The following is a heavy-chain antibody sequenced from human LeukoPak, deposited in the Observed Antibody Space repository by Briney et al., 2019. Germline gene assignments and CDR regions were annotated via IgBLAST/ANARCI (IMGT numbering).Heavy chain of an antibody. CDR1: GFTFSNYD. Sequence: QPGGSLRLSCAASGFTFSNYDMTWVRQTPGKGLEWVSGIWSSGRTTYYADFVKGRFTISRDNSKNTLYLQMNSLRAEDTAVYYCARDPDSFDIWGQGTMVTVSS. J-gene: IGHJ3*02. CDR2: IWSSGRTT. CDR3: ARDPDSFDI. V-gene: IGHV3-23*01.